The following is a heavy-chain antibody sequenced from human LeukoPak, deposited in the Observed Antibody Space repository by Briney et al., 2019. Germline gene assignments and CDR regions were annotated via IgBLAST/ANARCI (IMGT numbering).Heavy chain of an antibody. V-gene: IGHV1-46*01. CDR1: GYTFTNYF. J-gene: IGHJ4*02. Sequence: ASVKVSYNTSGYTFTNYFTHWVRQVPGQGLEWMGMVNPTGGSTSYAQSVQGRVTLTGDTSMSTVYMEFSALTSEDTAVYYCARGRSKALDFWGQGTPVTVSS. CDR2: VNPTGGST. D-gene: IGHD5/OR15-5a*01. CDR3: ARGRSKALDF.